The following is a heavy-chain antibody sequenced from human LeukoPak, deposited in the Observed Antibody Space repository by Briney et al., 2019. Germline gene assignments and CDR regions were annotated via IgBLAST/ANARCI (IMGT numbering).Heavy chain of an antibody. D-gene: IGHD6-13*01. CDR3: ARGVYIAAGQYGY. CDR1: GGSISSHY. Sequence: SEALSLTCTVGGGSISSHYWSWIRQPPGKGVEGRGDIYYSGTTNYKPRLQSRVTISVDTSKNQFSLKLRSVTAADTDVYYCARGVYIAAGQYGYWGQGTLVTVSS. CDR2: IYYSGTT. J-gene: IGHJ4*02. V-gene: IGHV4-59*11.